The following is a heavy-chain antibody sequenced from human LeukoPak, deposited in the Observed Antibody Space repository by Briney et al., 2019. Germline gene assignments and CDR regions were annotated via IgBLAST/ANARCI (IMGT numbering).Heavy chain of an antibody. D-gene: IGHD6-13*01. CDR1: GFTFSSYA. CDR3: ARGVAAAPHYYYYYVDV. Sequence: GGSLRLSCAASGFTFSSYAMHWVRQAPGKGLEWVAVISYDGSNKYYADSVKGRFTISRDNSKNTLYLQMNSLRAEDMAVYYCARGVAAAPHYYYYYVDVWGKGTTVTVSS. CDR2: ISYDGSNK. V-gene: IGHV3-30*04. J-gene: IGHJ6*03.